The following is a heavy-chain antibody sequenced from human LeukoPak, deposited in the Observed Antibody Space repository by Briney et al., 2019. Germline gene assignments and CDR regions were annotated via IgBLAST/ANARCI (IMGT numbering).Heavy chain of an antibody. J-gene: IGHJ4*02. Sequence: SETLSLTCTVSGGSISSYYWTWIRQPPGKGLEWIGSLYYSGSTNYNPSLKSRVTISVDTSKNQFSLKLSSVTAADTAVYYCARRHVEYSSSSDPYYLDYWGQGTLVTVSS. CDR1: GGSISSYY. CDR3: ARRHVEYSSSSDPYYLDY. D-gene: IGHD6-6*01. V-gene: IGHV4-59*01. CDR2: LYYSGST.